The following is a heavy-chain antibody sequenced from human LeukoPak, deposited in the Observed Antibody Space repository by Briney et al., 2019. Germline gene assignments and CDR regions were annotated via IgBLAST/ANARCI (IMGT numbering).Heavy chain of an antibody. CDR3: ARVLGSSGYYSMDV. V-gene: IGHV4-38-2*02. D-gene: IGHD6-6*01. Sequence: SETLSLTCTVSGYSISSGYYWGWIRQPPGKGLEWIGSIYHSGSTYYNPSLKSRVTISVDTSKNQFSLKLTSVTAADTAVYYCARVLGSSGYYSMDVWGNGTTVIVSS. CDR1: GYSISSGYY. CDR2: IYHSGST. J-gene: IGHJ6*03.